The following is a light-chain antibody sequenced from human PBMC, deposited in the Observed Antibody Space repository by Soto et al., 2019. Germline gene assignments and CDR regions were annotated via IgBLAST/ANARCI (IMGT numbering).Light chain of an antibody. CDR3: QQYENWPRT. Sequence: EILLTQSPGTLSFSPWEIATLSCSASQSVSSSYLAWYQQKPGQAPRLLIYGASTRATGIPARFSGSGSGTEFTLTISSLESDDFAVYYCQQYENWPRTFGQGTKVDIK. V-gene: IGKV3-20*01. CDR2: GAS. J-gene: IGKJ1*01. CDR1: QSVSSSY.